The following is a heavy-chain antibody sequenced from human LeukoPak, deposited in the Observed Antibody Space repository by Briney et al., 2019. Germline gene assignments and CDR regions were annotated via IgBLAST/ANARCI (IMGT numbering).Heavy chain of an antibody. J-gene: IGHJ4*02. CDR3: AKSSGGYDYYFDY. CDR1: GFTFNDYA. D-gene: IGHD5-12*01. V-gene: IGHV3-9*03. Sequence: GGSLRLSCAASGFTFNDYAMHWVRQAPGKGLEWVSGITWNSENIFYADSVKGRFTISRDNAKNSLYLQMNSLRAEDMAFYYCAKSSGGYDYYFDYWGQGTLVTVSS. CDR2: ITWNSENI.